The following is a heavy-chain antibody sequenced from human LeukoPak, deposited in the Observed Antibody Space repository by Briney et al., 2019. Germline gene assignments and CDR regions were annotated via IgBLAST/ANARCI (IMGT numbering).Heavy chain of an antibody. CDR1: GGSMSPYH. D-gene: IGHD3-3*01. CDR3: ARGPRFSGFDP. V-gene: IGHV4-4*07. CDR2: IYTSGST. J-gene: IGHJ5*02. Sequence: PSETLSLTCTVSGGSMSPYHWSWIRQPAGKGLEWIGRIYTSGSTNYNPSLKSRVTMSVDTSKNQFSLKLSSVTAADTAVYYCARGPRFSGFDPWGQGTLVTVSS.